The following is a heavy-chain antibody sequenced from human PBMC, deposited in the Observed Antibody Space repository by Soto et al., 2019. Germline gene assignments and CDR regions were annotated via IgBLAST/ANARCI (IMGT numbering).Heavy chain of an antibody. CDR3: ARDDRPRNYDVWSGPSAYYYYYGMDV. CDR2: INHSGST. Sequence: SETLSLTCAVYGGSFSGYYWSWIRQPPGKGLEWIGEINHSGSTNYNPSLKSRVTISVDTSKNQFSLKLSSVTAADTAVYYCARDDRPRNYDVWSGPSAYYYYYGMDVWGQGTTVTVSS. D-gene: IGHD3-3*01. CDR1: GGSFSGYY. J-gene: IGHJ6*02. V-gene: IGHV4-34*01.